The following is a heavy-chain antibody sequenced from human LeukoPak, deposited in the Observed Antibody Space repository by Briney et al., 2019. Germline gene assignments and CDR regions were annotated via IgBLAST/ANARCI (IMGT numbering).Heavy chain of an antibody. V-gene: IGHV3-30*02. D-gene: IGHD3-10*02. CDR1: EFTFTSYG. J-gene: IGHJ4*02. CDR3: AKDVDLFGELYFDS. Sequence: PGGSLRLSCVASEFTFTSYGMHWVRQAPGKGLEWVAFLRYDGSNRSYADSVKGRFTISRDNSKNTLYLQMNSLRAEDTAVYYCAKDVDLFGELYFDSWGRGTLVTVSS. CDR2: LRYDGSNR.